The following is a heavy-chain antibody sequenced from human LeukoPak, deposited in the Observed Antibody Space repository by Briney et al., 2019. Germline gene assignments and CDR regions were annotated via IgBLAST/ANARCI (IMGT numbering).Heavy chain of an antibody. CDR2: ISSSSSYI. V-gene: IGHV3-21*01. J-gene: IGHJ5*02. CDR1: GFTFSSYS. CDR3: AGCDQLLYCWFDP. Sequence: GGSLRLSCAASGFTFSSYSMNWVRQAPGKGLEWVSSISSSSSYIYYADSVKGRFTISRDNAKDSLYLQMNSLRAEDTAVYYCAGCDQLLYCWFDPWGQGTLVTVSS. D-gene: IGHD2-2*02.